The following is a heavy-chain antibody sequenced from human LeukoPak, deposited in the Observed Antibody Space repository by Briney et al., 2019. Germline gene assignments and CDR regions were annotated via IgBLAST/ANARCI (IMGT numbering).Heavy chain of an antibody. CDR1: GGTFSSYA. J-gene: IGHJ3*02. CDR2: IIPIFGTA. V-gene: IGHV1-69*01. Sequence: PVKVSCKASGGTFSSYAISWVRQAPGQGLEWMGGIIPIFGTANYAQKFQGRVTITADESTSTAYMELSSLRSEDTAVYYCARDPGIAVAPGAFDIWGQGTMVTVSS. D-gene: IGHD6-19*01. CDR3: ARDPGIAVAPGAFDI.